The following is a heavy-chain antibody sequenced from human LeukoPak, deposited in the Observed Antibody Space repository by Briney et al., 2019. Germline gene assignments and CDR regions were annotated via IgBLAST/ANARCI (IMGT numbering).Heavy chain of an antibody. J-gene: IGHJ6*03. D-gene: IGHD6-13*01. CDR1: GGTFSSYA. Sequence: GSSVKVSCKASGGTFSSYAISWVRQAPGQGLEWMGRIIPILGIANYAQKFQGRVTITADKSTSTAYMELSSLRSEDTAVYYCARDSGAAAGTNYYYYYMDVWGKGTTVTVSS. CDR3: ARDSGAAAGTNYYYYYMDV. CDR2: IIPILGIA. V-gene: IGHV1-69*04.